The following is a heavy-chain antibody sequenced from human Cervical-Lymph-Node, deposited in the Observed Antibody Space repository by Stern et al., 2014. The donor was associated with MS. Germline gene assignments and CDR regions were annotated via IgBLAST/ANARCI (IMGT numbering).Heavy chain of an antibody. CDR2: FYPADSDT. D-gene: IGHD6-19*01. Sequence: EVQLVQSGAEVKKPGESLKISCKGSGYTFTTYWIGWGRQMPGKGLEWMGMFYPADSDTRYSPSFQGQVTFSADKSISTAYLQWSSLKASDTAMYYCARQLSSEALDYWGQGTLVTVSS. CDR1: GYTFTTYW. V-gene: IGHV5-51*01. CDR3: ARQLSSEALDY. J-gene: IGHJ4*02.